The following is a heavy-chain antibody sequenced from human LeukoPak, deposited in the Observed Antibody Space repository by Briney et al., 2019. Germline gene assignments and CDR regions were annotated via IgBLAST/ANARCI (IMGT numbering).Heavy chain of an antibody. V-gene: IGHV3-33*01. D-gene: IGHD6-13*01. CDR3: ARDRSSPYYYMDV. CDR2: IWYDGGNK. CDR1: GSTFSSYG. J-gene: IGHJ6*03. Sequence: GRSLRLSCAASGSTFSSYGMHWVRQAPGKGLEWVAVIWYDGGNKYYADSVKGRFTISRDNSKNTLYLQMNSLRAEDTAVYYCARDRSSPYYYMDVWGKGTTVTVSS.